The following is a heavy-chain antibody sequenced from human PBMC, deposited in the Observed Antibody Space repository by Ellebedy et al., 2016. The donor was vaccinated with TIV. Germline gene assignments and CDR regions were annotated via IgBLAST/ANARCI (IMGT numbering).Heavy chain of an antibody. CDR1: GYTFTTYG. Sequence: AASVKVSCKASGYTFTTYGVSWVRQAPGQGLEWMGWISGYNGNTNYAQKLQGRVTMSTDTSTSTAYMELRSLRSEDTAVYYCARARSSGWLHTPDYWGQGTLVTVSS. CDR3: ARARSSGWLHTPDY. V-gene: IGHV1-18*01. CDR2: ISGYNGNT. J-gene: IGHJ4*02. D-gene: IGHD6-19*01.